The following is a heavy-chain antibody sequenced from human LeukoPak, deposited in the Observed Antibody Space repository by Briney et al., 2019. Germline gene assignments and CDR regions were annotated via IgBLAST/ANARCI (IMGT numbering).Heavy chain of an antibody. Sequence: ASVKVSCKASGYTFTSYGISWVRQAPGQGLEWMGIINPSGGSTSYAQKFQGRVTMTRDTSTSTVYMELSSLRSEDTAVYYCAREITSGSYDYWGQGTLVTVSS. CDR3: AREITSGSYDY. D-gene: IGHD1-26*01. CDR1: GYTFTSYG. CDR2: INPSGGST. J-gene: IGHJ4*02. V-gene: IGHV1-46*01.